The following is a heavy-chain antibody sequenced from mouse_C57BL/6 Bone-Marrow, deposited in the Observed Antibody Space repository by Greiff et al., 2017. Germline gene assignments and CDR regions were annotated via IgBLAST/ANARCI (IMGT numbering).Heavy chain of an antibody. CDR3: AKNYAVYAMDY. CDR1: GFSLTSYG. CDR2: IWRGGST. V-gene: IGHV2-5*01. Sequence: QVQLKESGPGLVQPSQSLSITCTVSGFSLTSYGVHWVRQSPGKGLEWLGVIWRGGSTDYNAPFMSRLSITKDNSKSQVFFKMNSLQADDTAIYYCAKNYAVYAMDYWGQGTSVTVSS. D-gene: IGHD1-1*01. J-gene: IGHJ4*01.